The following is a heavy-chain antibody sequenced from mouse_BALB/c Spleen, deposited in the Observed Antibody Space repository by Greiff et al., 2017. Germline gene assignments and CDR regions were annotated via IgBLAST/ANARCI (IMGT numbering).Heavy chain of an antibody. CDR1: GFTFTDYY. V-gene: IGHV7-3*02. J-gene: IGHJ4*01. CDR3: ARRVYGSMDY. D-gene: IGHD1-1*01. Sequence: EVNVVESGGGLVQPGGSLRLSCATSGFTFTDYYMSWVRQPPGKALEWLGFIRNKANGYTTEYSASVKGRFTISRDNSQSILYLQMNTLRAEDSATYYCARRVYGSMDYWGQGTSVTVSS. CDR2: IRNKANGYTT.